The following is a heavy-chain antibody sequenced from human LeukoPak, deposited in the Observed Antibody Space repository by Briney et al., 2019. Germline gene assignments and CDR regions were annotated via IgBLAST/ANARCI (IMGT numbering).Heavy chain of an antibody. CDR3: ARTPDTAMVLNFDY. D-gene: IGHD5-18*01. Sequence: GGSLRLSCAASGFTFSSYGMSWVRQAPGKGLEWVANIKQDGSEKYYVDSVKGRFTISRDNAKNSLYLQMNSLRAEDTAVYYCARTPDTAMVLNFDYWGQGTLVTVSS. CDR1: GFTFSSYG. J-gene: IGHJ4*02. CDR2: IKQDGSEK. V-gene: IGHV3-7*01.